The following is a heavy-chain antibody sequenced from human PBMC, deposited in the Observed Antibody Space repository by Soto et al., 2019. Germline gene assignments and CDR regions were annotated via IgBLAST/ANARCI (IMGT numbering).Heavy chain of an antibody. CDR2: ISGSGGST. CDR3: AKKPGIAVAGKGYYYMDV. CDR1: GFTFSSYA. J-gene: IGHJ6*03. Sequence: GGSLRLSCAASGFTFSSYAMSWVHQAPGKGLEWVSAISGSGGSTYYADSVKGRFTISRDNSKNTLYLQMNSLRAEDTAVYYCAKKPGIAVAGKGYYYMDVWGKGTTVTVSS. D-gene: IGHD6-19*01. V-gene: IGHV3-23*01.